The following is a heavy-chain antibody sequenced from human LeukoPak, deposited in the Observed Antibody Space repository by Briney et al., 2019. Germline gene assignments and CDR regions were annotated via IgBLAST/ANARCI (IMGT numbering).Heavy chain of an antibody. CDR2: ISNSGSTT. Sequence: PGRSLRLSCSASGFTFSSYAMSWIRQAPGKGLEWVSHISNSGSTTYYADSVKGRFTISRDNAKNSLYLQMNSLRAEDTAVYYCARDRRIQPVVDYWGQGTLVTVSS. CDR1: GFTFSSYA. CDR3: ARDRRIQPVVDY. D-gene: IGHD5-18*01. J-gene: IGHJ4*02. V-gene: IGHV3-11*01.